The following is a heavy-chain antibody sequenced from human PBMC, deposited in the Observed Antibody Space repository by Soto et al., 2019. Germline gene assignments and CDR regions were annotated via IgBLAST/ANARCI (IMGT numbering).Heavy chain of an antibody. J-gene: IGHJ4*02. D-gene: IGHD2-15*01. Sequence: EVQLVESGGGLVQAGGSLRLSCAASGFILSSYWMSWVRQAPGKGLQWVANIKHDGSEKYYVDSVKGRFTISRDNANNSLYLQMNSLRAEDTAVYYCARDLWVLAATPIDYWGQGTLVTVSS. CDR2: IKHDGSEK. CDR1: GFILSSYW. V-gene: IGHV3-7*01. CDR3: ARDLWVLAATPIDY.